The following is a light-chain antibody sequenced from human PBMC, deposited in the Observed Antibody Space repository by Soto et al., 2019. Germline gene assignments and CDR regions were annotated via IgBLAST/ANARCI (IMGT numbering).Light chain of an antibody. CDR1: QSVDIN. CDR3: QQYRSWPRT. CDR2: GAS. J-gene: IGKJ1*01. Sequence: EIVLTKSPATLSVSPGERVTLSCRASQSVDINLAWYQQKPGQAPRLLIYGASTRATDMPGRFSGRGAGAEFTLTISSLQSEDFAVYYCQQYRSWPRTFGQGTKVDIK. V-gene: IGKV3-15*01.